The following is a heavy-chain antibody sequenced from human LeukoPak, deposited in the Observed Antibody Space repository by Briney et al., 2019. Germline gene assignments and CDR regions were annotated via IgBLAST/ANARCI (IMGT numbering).Heavy chain of an antibody. J-gene: IGHJ4*02. V-gene: IGHV3-23*01. D-gene: IGHD3-10*01. Sequence: PGGSLRLSCAVSGLTFNNYAMSWVRQAPGKGLEWVSGISGRGASKYYADSVKGRFTISRDNSKNTLYLQMNSLRAEDTAVYYCARVGDYGSGFDFWGQGTLVTVSS. CDR2: ISGRGASK. CDR3: ARVGDYGSGFDF. CDR1: GLTFNNYA.